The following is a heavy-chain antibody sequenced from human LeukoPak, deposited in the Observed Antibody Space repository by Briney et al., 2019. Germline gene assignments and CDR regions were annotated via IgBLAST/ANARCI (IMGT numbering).Heavy chain of an antibody. Sequence: GGSLRLPCAASGFTLSSYALAWVRQAPGKGLEWVSSISDRATNTYYARSVQGRFTISRDNCKNTLSLQMNSLTADDTAVYYCAARRGYYHYMDVWGKGTTVTVSS. CDR2: ISDRATNT. V-gene: IGHV3-23*01. CDR3: AARRGYYHYMDV. J-gene: IGHJ6*03. CDR1: GFTLSSYA. D-gene: IGHD3-3*01.